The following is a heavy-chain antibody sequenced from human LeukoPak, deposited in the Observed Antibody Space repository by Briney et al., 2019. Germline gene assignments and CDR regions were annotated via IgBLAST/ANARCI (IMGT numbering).Heavy chain of an antibody. V-gene: IGHV3-30*03. J-gene: IGHJ6*02. CDR3: ARDEAAARPDKYYGMDV. D-gene: IGHD6-6*01. CDR2: ISYDGSNK. Sequence: LPGGSLRLSCAASGFTFSSSGMHWVRQAPGKGLEWVAVISYDGSNKYYADSVKGRFTFSRDNSKNTLYLQMNSLRAEDTAVYYCARDEAAARPDKYYGMDVWGQGTTVTVSS. CDR1: GFTFSSSG.